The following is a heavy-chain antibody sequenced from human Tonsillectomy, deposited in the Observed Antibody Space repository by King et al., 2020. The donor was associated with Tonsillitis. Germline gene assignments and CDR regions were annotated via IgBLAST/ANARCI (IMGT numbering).Heavy chain of an antibody. V-gene: IGHV3-30*18. J-gene: IGHJ2*01. CDR2: ISYDERKK. CDR1: GFSFRNYG. Sequence: VQLVQSGGGVVQPGRSLRLSLAASGFSFRNYGMHWVRQAPGQGLDWGAVISYDERKKYYADSVKGRFTISRDNSKNTLYLQMNSLRAEDTAVYYCAKDYSDDSWWYFDLWGRGTLVTVSS. CDR3: AKDYSDDSWWYFDL. D-gene: IGHD3-3*01.